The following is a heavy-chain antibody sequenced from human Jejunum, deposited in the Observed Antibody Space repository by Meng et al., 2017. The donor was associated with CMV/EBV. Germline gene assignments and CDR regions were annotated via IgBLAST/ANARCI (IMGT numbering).Heavy chain of an antibody. V-gene: IGHV1-2*02. CDR1: GYTFSVNF. CDR3: ARDGTAATDQSVFGY. Sequence: QVQLVQSGAEVKKPGASGKVSCKTSGYTFSVNFIHWVRQAPGQGLEWMGWINPNSGDTNYAQKFQGRVTMTRDTSISTAYMDLSSLSSDDTAIYYCARDGTAATDQSVFGYWGQGTLVTVAS. CDR2: INPNSGDT. J-gene: IGHJ4*02. D-gene: IGHD6-13*01.